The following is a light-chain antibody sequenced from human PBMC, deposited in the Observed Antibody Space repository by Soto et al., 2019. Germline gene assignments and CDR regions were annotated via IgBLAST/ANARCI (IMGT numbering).Light chain of an antibody. Sequence: QSVLTQPPSVSGAPGQRVTISCTGSSSNIGAGYDVHWYRQLPGTAPKLLIYVNSNRPSGVPDRFSGSKSGTSASLAITGLQAEDEADYYCQSYDNSLSGYVFGTGTKLTVL. CDR2: VNS. CDR1: SSNIGAGYD. CDR3: QSYDNSLSGYV. V-gene: IGLV1-40*01. J-gene: IGLJ1*01.